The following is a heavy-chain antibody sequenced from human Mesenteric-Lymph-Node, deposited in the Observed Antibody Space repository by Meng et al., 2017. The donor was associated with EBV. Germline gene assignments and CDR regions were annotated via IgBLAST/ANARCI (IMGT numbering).Heavy chain of an antibody. V-gene: IGHV1-24*01. D-gene: IGHD3-16*01. CDR2: LDLTDGER. J-gene: IGHJ4*02. Sequence: QLVLSGAEEKKTGASVKVYGKVSGYTFSELSMHGVRQAPGKGLEWMGGLDLTDGERIYAQKFQGRVTMIEDTSTDTAYMELSSLRSEDTAVYYCATGDYGRDVFDYWGQGTLVTVSS. CDR3: ATGDYGRDVFDY. CDR1: GYTFSELS.